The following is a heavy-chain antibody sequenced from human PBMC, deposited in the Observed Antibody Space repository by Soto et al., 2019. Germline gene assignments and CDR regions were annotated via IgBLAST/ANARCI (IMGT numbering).Heavy chain of an antibody. J-gene: IGHJ5*02. CDR3: ARAPTNYDILTFRFDP. CDR2: INAGNGNT. V-gene: IGHV1-3*01. Sequence: ASVKVSCKASGYTFTSYGISWVRQAPGQGLEWMGWINAGNGNTKYSQKFQGRVTITRDTSASTAYMELSSLRSEDTAVYYCARAPTNYDILTFRFDPWGQGTLVTVSS. CDR1: GYTFTSYG. D-gene: IGHD3-9*01.